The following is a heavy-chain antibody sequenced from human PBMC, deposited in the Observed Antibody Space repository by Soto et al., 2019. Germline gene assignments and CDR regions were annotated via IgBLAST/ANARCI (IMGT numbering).Heavy chain of an antibody. CDR3: ARGDATKIVVTTYYAMDV. CDR2: NIPVFGTA. Sequence: QVQLVQSGAEVKKPGSSVKVSCKASGGSLSNYGISWVRQAPGQGLEWMGGNIPVFGTANYAQKFQGRVTITADESTNIVYMDVTSLRSEDTAVYYCARGDATKIVVTTYYAMDVWGQGTTVTVSS. V-gene: IGHV1-69*12. J-gene: IGHJ6*02. CDR1: GGSLSNYG. D-gene: IGHD4-17*01.